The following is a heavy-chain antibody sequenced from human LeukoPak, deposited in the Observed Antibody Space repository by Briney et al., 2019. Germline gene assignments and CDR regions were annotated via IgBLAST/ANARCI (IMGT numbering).Heavy chain of an antibody. Sequence: ASVKVSCKASGYTFTSYYIHWVRQAPGQGLEWMGIINPSGGSTTYAQEFQGRVTMTRDTSTSTVYMELSSLRSEDTAVYYCARSSGCIDYWGQGALVTVSS. CDR3: ARSSGCIDY. D-gene: IGHD6-19*01. V-gene: IGHV1-46*01. CDR1: GYTFTSYY. J-gene: IGHJ4*02. CDR2: INPSGGST.